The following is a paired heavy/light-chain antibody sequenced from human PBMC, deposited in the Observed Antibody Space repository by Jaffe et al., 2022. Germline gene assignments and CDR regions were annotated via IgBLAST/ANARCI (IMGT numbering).Heavy chain of an antibody. CDR1: GFAYW. J-gene: IGHJ3*02. CDR3: AGSGGWYAFDI. Sequence: EVEFVESGGGVVQPGESLRLSCAASGFAYWIHWLRQVPGKGPEWVSRIKSDGNYISYADSVKGRFTISRNNAENTFYLQMDSLRAEDTAVYYCAGSGGWYAFDIWGRGTMVTVSS. V-gene: IGHV3-74*01. CDR2: IKSDGNYI. D-gene: IGHD6-19*01.
Light chain of an antibody. V-gene: IGLV2-8*01. J-gene: IGLJ2*01. CDR1: SSDVGAYNF. Sequence: QSALTQPPSASGSPGQSVTISCTGTSSDVGAYNFVSWYQQHPGKAPKLIILEVTRRPSGVPDRFSGSKSGNTASLTVSGLQTEDEATYYCSSYGGSDTLDVVFGEGTKLTVL. CDR3: SSYGGSDTLDVV. CDR2: EVT.